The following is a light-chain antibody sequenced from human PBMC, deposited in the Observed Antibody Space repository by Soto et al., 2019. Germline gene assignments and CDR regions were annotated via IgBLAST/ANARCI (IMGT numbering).Light chain of an antibody. CDR3: QQYNSWPPIT. CDR2: GAS. CDR1: ESVSSN. J-gene: IGKJ5*01. Sequence: EVVMTQSPATLSVSPGGRATLSCRASESVSSNLAWYQQRPGQAPRLVIYGASTRATGIPARFSGGGSGTEFTLTISSLQSEDFAVYYCQQYNSWPPITFGQGTHWRL. V-gene: IGKV3-15*01.